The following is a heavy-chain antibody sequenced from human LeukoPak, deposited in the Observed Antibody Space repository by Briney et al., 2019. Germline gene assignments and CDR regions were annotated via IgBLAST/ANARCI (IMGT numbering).Heavy chain of an antibody. CDR3: AKSRGYYDSSGSFDY. D-gene: IGHD3-22*01. V-gene: IGHV3-23*01. J-gene: IGHJ4*02. Sequence: PGGSLRLSCAASGTTFSSYGMSWVRQAPGKGLEWVSAISGSGGSTYYADSVKGRFTISRDNSKNTLYLQMNSLRAEDTAVYYCAKSRGYYDSSGSFDYWGREPWSPSPQ. CDR2: ISGSGGST. CDR1: GTTFSSYG.